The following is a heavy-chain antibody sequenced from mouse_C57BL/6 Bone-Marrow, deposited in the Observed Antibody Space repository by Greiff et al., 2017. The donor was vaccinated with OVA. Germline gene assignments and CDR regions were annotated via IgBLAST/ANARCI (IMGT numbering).Heavy chain of an antibody. V-gene: IGHV1-55*01. CDR1: GYTFTSYW. J-gene: IGHJ1*03. CDR3: SRSYSGSSYWYCDV. CDR2: IYPGSGST. D-gene: IGHD1-1*01. Sequence: QVQLQQPGAELVKPGASVKMSCKASGYTFTSYWITWVKQRPGQGLEWIGDIYPGSGSTNYNEKFKSKATLTVDTSSSTAYMQLSSLTSEYSSVYYCSRSYSGSSYWYCDVWGTGTTVTVSS.